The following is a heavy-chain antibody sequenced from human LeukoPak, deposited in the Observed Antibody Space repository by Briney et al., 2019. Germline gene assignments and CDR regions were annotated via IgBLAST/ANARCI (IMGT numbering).Heavy chain of an antibody. CDR1: GYTFTSYY. D-gene: IGHD3-10*01. CDR3: GGSGSYCNPTTN. J-gene: IGHJ4*02. V-gene: IGHV1-46*01. CDR2: INPSGGST. Sequence: ASVKVSCKASGYTFTSYYMHWVRQAPGQGLEWMGIINPSGGSTSYAQKFQGRVTMTRDTSTSTVYMELSSLRSEDTAVYYCGGSGSYCNPTTNWGQGTLVTVSS.